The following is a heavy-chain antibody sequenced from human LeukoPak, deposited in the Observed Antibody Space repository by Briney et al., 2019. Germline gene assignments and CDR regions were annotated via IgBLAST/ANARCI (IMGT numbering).Heavy chain of an antibody. CDR3: ARDSVRDCGGDCYPDY. CDR2: ISSSGSTI. D-gene: IGHD2-21*02. Sequence: GGSLRLSCAASGFTFSDYYMSWIRQAPGKGLEWVSYISSSGSTIYYADSVKGRFTISRDNAKNSLYLQMNSLRAEDTAVYCCARDSVRDCGGDCYPDYWGQGTLVTVSS. CDR1: GFTFSDYY. J-gene: IGHJ4*02. V-gene: IGHV3-11*04.